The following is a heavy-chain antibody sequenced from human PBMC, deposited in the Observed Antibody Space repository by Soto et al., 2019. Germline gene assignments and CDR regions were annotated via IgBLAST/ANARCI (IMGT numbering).Heavy chain of an antibody. D-gene: IGHD3-10*01. CDR1: GYSFTSYW. CDR3: ARQRVISNAGGVGEARKRYYYYYGMDV. J-gene: IGHJ6*02. Sequence: PGESLKISCKGSGYSFTSYWIGWVRQMPGKGLEWMGIIYPGDSDTRYSPSFQGQVTISADKSISTAYLQWSSLKASDTAMYYCARQRVISNAGGVGEARKRYYYYYGMDVWGQGTTVTVSS. CDR2: IYPGDSDT. V-gene: IGHV5-51*01.